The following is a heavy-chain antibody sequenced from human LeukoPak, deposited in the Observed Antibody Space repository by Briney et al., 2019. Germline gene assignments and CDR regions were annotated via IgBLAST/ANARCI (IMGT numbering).Heavy chain of an antibody. V-gene: IGHV3-33*01. J-gene: IGHJ4*02. CDR3: AVTIFGVVRGPFDY. Sequence: GGSLRLSCAASGFTFSSYGMHWVRQAPGKGLEWVAVIWYDGSNKYYADSVKGRFTISRDNSKNTLYPQMNSLRAEDTAVYYCAVTIFGVVRGPFDYWGQGTLVTVS. CDR1: GFTFSSYG. D-gene: IGHD3-3*01. CDR2: IWYDGSNK.